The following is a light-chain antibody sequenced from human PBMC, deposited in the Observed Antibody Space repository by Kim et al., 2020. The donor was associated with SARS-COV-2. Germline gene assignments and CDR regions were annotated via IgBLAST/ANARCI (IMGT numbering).Light chain of an antibody. J-gene: IGKJ4*01. CDR2: DAS. V-gene: IGKV3-11*01. Sequence: SLSHGTSATLSCRASQSVSSCLAWYQQKPGQAPRLLIYDASNRATGIPARFSGSGSGTDFTLTISSLEPEDFAVYYCQQRSNWLTFGGGTKVDIK. CDR3: QQRSNWLT. CDR1: QSVSSC.